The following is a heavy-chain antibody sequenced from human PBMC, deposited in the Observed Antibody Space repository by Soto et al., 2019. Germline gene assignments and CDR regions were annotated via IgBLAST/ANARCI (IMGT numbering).Heavy chain of an antibody. J-gene: IGHJ3*02. V-gene: IGHV6-1*01. Sequence: SQTLSLTCAISGDSVSSNSAAWNWIRQSPSRGLEWLGRTYYRSKWYNDYAVSVKSRITINPDTSKNQFSLQLNSVTPEDTAVYYCARGPPYYDFWSGYPQNDAFDIWGQGTMVTV. CDR2: TYYRSKWYN. CDR3: ARGPPYYDFWSGYPQNDAFDI. CDR1: GDSVSSNSAA. D-gene: IGHD3-3*01.